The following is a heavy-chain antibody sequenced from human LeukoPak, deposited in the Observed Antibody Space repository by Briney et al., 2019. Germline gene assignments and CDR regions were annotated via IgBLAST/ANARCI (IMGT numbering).Heavy chain of an antibody. CDR2: IIPIFDTA. CDR1: GGTFSSYA. D-gene: IGHD2-2*01. CDR3: ARSGKDIVVVPAARSSYYYYYYMDV. J-gene: IGHJ6*03. V-gene: IGHV1-69*05. Sequence: SVKVSCKASGGTFSSYAISWLRQAPEQGLEWMGRIIPIFDTANYAQKFQGRVTITTDESTSTAYMELSSLRSEDTAVYYCARSGKDIVVVPAARSSYYYYYYMDVWGKGTTVTASS.